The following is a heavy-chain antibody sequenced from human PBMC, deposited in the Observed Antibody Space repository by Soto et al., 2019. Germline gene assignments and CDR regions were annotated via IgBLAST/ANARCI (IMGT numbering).Heavy chain of an antibody. CDR2: IHPGDSNI. V-gene: IGHV5-51*01. J-gene: IGHJ6*02. D-gene: IGHD3-22*01. Sequence: RESLKISYKGSGDKLGKYWIGWVRQMPGKGLEWMGIIHPGDSNIRYSPSFQGQVTISADKSISTAYLQWSSLKASDTAVYYCARDRNTLLGMDVWGQGTTVTVSS. CDR1: GDKLGKYW. CDR3: ARDRNTLLGMDV.